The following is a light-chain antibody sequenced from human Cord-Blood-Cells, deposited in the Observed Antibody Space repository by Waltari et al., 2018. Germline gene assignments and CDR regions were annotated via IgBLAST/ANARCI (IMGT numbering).Light chain of an antibody. CDR1: SSDVGSYNL. Sequence: QSALTQPASVSGSPGQSLTISCTGTSSDVGSYNLVSCYQQHPAKAPKLMIYEGSKRPSGVSNRFSGSKSGNTASLTISGLQAEDEADYYCCSYAGSSTWVFGGGTKLTVL. CDR2: EGS. CDR3: CSYAGSSTWV. V-gene: IGLV2-23*01. J-gene: IGLJ3*02.